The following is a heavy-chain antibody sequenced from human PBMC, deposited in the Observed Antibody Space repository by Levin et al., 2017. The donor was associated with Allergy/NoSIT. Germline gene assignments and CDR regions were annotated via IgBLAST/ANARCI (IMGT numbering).Heavy chain of an antibody. J-gene: IGHJ4*02. CDR2: ISSSSSYI. V-gene: IGHV3-21*01. CDR1: GFTFSSYS. CDR3: ARESGYFDY. Sequence: GESLKISCAASGFTFSSYSMNWVRQAPGKGLEWVSSISSSSSYIYYADSVKGRFTISRDNAKNSLYLQMNSLRAEDTAVYYCARESGYFDYWGQGTLVTVSS.